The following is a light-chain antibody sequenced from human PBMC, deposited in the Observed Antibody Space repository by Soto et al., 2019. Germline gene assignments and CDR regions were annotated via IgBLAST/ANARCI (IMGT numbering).Light chain of an antibody. Sequence: DIVMTQSPDTLSVAPGERVTFSCRASQGVSRKVAWYQHKPGQAPRLLISGASTVATGIPARFSGSGSGSEFTLTISSLQSEDCAIYYCQQYHTWPNTFGGETKVDIK. CDR1: QGVSRK. CDR3: QQYHTWPNT. V-gene: IGKV3-15*01. J-gene: IGKJ4*01. CDR2: GAS.